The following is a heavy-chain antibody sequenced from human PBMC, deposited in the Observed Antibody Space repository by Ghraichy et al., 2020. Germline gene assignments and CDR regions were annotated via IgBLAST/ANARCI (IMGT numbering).Heavy chain of an antibody. D-gene: IGHD2-2*01. V-gene: IGHV4-34*01. CDR3: ARGSRRRGYQLLAYYYYGMDV. CDR1: GGSFSGYY. Sequence: SETLSLTCAVYGGSFSGYYWSWIRQPPGKGLEWIGEINHSGSTNYNPSLKSRVTISVDTSKNQFSLKLSSVTAADTAVYYCARGSRRRGYQLLAYYYYGMDVWGQGTTVTVPS. CDR2: INHSGST. J-gene: IGHJ6*02.